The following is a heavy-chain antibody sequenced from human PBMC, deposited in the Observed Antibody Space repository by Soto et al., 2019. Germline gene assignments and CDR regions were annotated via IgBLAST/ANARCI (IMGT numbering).Heavy chain of an antibody. Sequence: GGSLRLSCAASGLTFSSYAMHWVRQAPGKGLEWVAVISYDGSNKYYADSVKGRFTISRDNSKNTLYLQMNSLRAEDTAVYYCARSPEITMIVVVITTGWYFDLWGRGTLVTVSS. CDR2: ISYDGSNK. CDR3: ARSPEITMIVVVITTGWYFDL. V-gene: IGHV3-30-3*01. J-gene: IGHJ2*01. CDR1: GLTFSSYA. D-gene: IGHD3-22*01.